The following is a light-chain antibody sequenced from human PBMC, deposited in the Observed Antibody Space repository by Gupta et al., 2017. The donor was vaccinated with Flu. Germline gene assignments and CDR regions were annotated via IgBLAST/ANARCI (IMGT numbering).Light chain of an antibody. CDR2: GAS. V-gene: IGKV3-15*01. CDR3: QQYNKWPRT. Sequence: EIVMTQSPATLSVSPGERATLSCRASQSVSNNLAWYQQKPGQAPRLLIYGASTRATGIPARFSGSGSGTDFTLTISSLQSEDFAVYYCQQYNKWPRTFGQGTKVEIK. CDR1: QSVSNN. J-gene: IGKJ1*01.